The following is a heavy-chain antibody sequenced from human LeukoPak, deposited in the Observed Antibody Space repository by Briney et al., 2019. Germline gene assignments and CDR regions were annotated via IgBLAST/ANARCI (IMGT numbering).Heavy chain of an antibody. J-gene: IGHJ5*02. CDR2: MYSSGHT. V-gene: IGHV4-61*02. CDR1: GGSVSSDGYY. D-gene: IGHD3-22*01. Sequence: KPSETLSLTCTVSGGSVSSDGYYWSWIRQPAGKGLEWIGRMYSSGHTDYSPSLKSRVTISVDASKNQFSLKLTSVTAADTAVYYCARSGDYDSSSYYVPHDLWGQGALVTVSS. CDR3: ARSGDYDSSSYYVPHDL.